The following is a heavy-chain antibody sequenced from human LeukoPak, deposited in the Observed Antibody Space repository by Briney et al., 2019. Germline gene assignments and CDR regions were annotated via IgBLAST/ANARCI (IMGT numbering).Heavy chain of an antibody. CDR3: ARARTGIAAAGDFDY. J-gene: IGHJ4*02. D-gene: IGHD6-13*01. V-gene: IGHV1-3*01. Sequence: APVKVSCKASGYTFTSYAMHWVRQAPGQRLEWMGWINAGNGNTKYSQKFQGRVTITRDTSASTAYMELSSLRSEDTAVYYCARARTGIAAAGDFDYWGQGTLVTVSS. CDR2: INAGNGNT. CDR1: GYTFTSYA.